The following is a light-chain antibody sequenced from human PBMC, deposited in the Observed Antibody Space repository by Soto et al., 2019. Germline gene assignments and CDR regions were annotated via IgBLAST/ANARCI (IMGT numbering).Light chain of an antibody. CDR1: SSDVGGSDY. J-gene: IGLJ1*01. CDR2: DVS. V-gene: IGLV2-8*01. Sequence: QSALTQSPSASGSPGQSVTISCTGTSSDVGGSDYVSWYQHHPGKAPKLMIYDVSKRPSGVPDRFSGSKSGNMASLTVSGLQAEDEADYYCISHVGHSNVFGTGTKLTVL. CDR3: ISHVGHSNV.